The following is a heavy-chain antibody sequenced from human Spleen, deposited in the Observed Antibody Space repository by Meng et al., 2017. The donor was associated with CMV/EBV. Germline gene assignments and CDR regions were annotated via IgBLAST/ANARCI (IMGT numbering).Heavy chain of an antibody. J-gene: IGHJ4*02. D-gene: IGHD3-9*01. V-gene: IGHV4-31*03. CDR1: GDSISSGTYY. Sequence: SETLSLTCSVSGDSISSGTYYWTWIRQLPEKGLEWIGYIYRSGYTLYNPSLKGRVTISLDTSKNQFSLKLSSVTAADTAVYYCARGESTRYFDWLFGDYWGQGTLVTVSS. CDR2: IYRSGYT. CDR3: ARGESTRYFDWLFGDY.